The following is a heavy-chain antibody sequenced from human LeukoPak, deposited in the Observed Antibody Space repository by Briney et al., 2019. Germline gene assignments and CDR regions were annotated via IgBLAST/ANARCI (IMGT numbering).Heavy chain of an antibody. Sequence: TLSLTCTVSGGFTGSGNYYWSWIRQHPGKGLEWIGYISYSGSTYYNPSLKRRVTISIDAAKKQFSLKRSSVTAADTAVYYCASEKKSAAGVCDYWGEGTLVSVSS. CDR2: ISYSGST. V-gene: IGHV4-31*03. J-gene: IGHJ4*02. D-gene: IGHD6-13*01. CDR3: ASEKKSAAGVCDY. CDR1: GGFTGSGNYY.